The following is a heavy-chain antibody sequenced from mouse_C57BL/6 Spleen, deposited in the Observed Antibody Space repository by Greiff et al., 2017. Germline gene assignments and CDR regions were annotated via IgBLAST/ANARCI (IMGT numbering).Heavy chain of an antibody. V-gene: IGHV1-42*01. CDR1: GYSFTGYY. CDR3: ARGTTVDY. CDR2: INPSTGGT. J-gene: IGHJ2*01. D-gene: IGHD1-1*01. Sequence: VQLQQSGPELVKPGASVKISCKASGYSFTGYYMNWVKQSPEKSLEWIGEINPSTGGTTYNQKFKAKATLTLDKSSSTAYMQLKSLTSEDSAVYYCARGTTVDYWGQGTTLTVSS.